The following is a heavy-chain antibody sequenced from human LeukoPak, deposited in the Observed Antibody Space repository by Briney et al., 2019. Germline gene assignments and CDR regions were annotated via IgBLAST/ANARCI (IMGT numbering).Heavy chain of an antibody. D-gene: IGHD3-10*01. CDR2: ISGSGGST. CDR3: AKRPTVNYGSGGYNWFDP. J-gene: IGHJ5*02. Sequence: GGSLRLSCAASGFTFSGYWMSWVRQAPGKGLEWVSAISGSGGSTYYADSVKGRFTISRDNSKNTLYLQMNSLRAEDTAVYYCAKRPTVNYGSGGYNWFDPWGQGTLVTVSS. V-gene: IGHV3-23*01. CDR1: GFTFSGYW.